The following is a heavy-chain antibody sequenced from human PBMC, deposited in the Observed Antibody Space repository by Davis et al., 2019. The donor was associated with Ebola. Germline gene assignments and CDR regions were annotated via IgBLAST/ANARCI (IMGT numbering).Heavy chain of an antibody. Sequence: AASVKVSCKASGYTFTGYYMHWVRQAPGQGLEWMGWINPNSGGTNYAQKFQGWVTMTRDTSISTAYMELGRLRSDDTAVYYWARGGGSSKRTMGYWGQGTLVTVSS. CDR1: GYTFTGYY. J-gene: IGHJ4*02. CDR3: ARGGGSSKRTMGY. V-gene: IGHV1-2*04. D-gene: IGHD1-26*01. CDR2: INPNSGGT.